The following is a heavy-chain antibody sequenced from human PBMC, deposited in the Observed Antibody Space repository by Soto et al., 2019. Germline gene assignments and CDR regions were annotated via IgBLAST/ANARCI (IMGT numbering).Heavy chain of an antibody. CDR1: GGSFSGYY. J-gene: IGHJ5*02. CDR3: ARGGRAAAGALNWFDP. D-gene: IGHD6-13*01. CDR2: INHSGST. Sequence: QVQLQLWGAGLLKPSETLSLTCAVYGGSFSGYYWSWIRQPPGKGLEWIGEINHSGSTNYNPSLKSRVTISVDTSKNQFSLKLSSVTAADTAVYYCARGGRAAAGALNWFDPWGQGTLVTVSS. V-gene: IGHV4-34*01.